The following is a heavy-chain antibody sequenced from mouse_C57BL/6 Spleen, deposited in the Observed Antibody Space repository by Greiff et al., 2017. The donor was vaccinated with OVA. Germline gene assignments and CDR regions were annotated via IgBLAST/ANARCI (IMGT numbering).Heavy chain of an antibody. Sequence: EVHLVESGGGLVQPKGSLKLSCAASGFTFNTYAMHWVRQAPGKGLEWVARLRSKSSNYATYYADSVKDRFTISRDDSQSMLYLQMNNLKTEDTAMYYGVRESYYGGSDAMDYWGQGTSVTVSS. J-gene: IGHJ4*01. CDR3: VRESYYGGSDAMDY. V-gene: IGHV10-3*01. CDR2: LRSKSSNYAT. CDR1: GFTFNTYA. D-gene: IGHD1-1*01.